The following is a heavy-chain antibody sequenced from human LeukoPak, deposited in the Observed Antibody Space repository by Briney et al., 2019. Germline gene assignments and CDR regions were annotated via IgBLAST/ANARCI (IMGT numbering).Heavy chain of an antibody. CDR3: ASLKWGAAGTDY. CDR2: INHSGST. V-gene: IGHV4-34*01. CDR1: GGSFSGYY. Sequence: SETLSLTCAVYGGSFSGYYWSWIRQPPGKGVEWIGEINHSGSTNYNPSLKSRVTISVDTSKNQFSLKLSSVTAADTAVYYCASLKWGAAGTDYWGQGTLVTVSS. J-gene: IGHJ4*02. D-gene: IGHD6-13*01.